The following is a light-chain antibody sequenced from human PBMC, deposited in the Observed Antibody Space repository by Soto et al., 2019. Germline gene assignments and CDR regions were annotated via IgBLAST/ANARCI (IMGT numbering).Light chain of an antibody. CDR3: QQHSKWPIT. CDR1: QSVDSN. Sequence: EIVMTQSPGTLSLSPGETATLSCRASQSVDSNYLAWYQQKPGQAPRLLVYGISTRATDIPARFSGSGSGTEFTLTISSMQSEDFGIYYCQQHSKWPITFGKGTRLEIK. V-gene: IGKV3-15*01. J-gene: IGKJ5*01. CDR2: GIS.